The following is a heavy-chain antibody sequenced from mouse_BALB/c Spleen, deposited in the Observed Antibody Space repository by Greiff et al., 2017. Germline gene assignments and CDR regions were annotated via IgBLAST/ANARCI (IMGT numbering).Heavy chain of an antibody. CDR3: ARKGLHYGPAWFAY. V-gene: IGHV1-9*01. CDR2: ILPGSGST. D-gene: IGHD1-2*01. Sequence: VQLQQSGAELMKPGASVKISCKATGYTFSSYWIEWVKQRPGHGLEWIGEILPGSGSTNYNEKFKGKATFTADTSSNTAYMQLSSLTSEDSAVYYCARKGLHYGPAWFAYWGQGTLVTVSA. CDR1: GYTFSSYW. J-gene: IGHJ3*01.